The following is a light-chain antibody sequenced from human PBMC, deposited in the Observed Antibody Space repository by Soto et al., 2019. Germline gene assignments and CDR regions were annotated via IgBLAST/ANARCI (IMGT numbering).Light chain of an antibody. CDR1: QSVSSY. CDR2: DAS. V-gene: IGKV3-11*01. J-gene: IGKJ4*01. Sequence: EIVLTQSPATLSLSPGERATLSCRASQSVSSYLAWYQQKPGKAPRLLIYDASNRATGIPARFSGSGSGTDFTLTISSLEPEAFAIYYCQQRSNWPPVTFGGGTKVEIK. CDR3: QQRSNWPPVT.